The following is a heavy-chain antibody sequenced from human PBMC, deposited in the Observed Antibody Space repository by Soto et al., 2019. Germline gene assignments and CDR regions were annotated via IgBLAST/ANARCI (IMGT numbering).Heavy chain of an antibody. CDR3: ASAYYGSGSYYNGDFDY. J-gene: IGHJ4*02. V-gene: IGHV4-31*03. Sequence: QVQLQESGPGLVKPSQTLSLTCTVSGGSISSGGYYWSWIRQHPGKGLEWIGYIYYSGSTYYNPSLKSRVTISVDTSKNQFSLKLSSVTDADTAVYYCASAYYGSGSYYNGDFDYWGQGTLVTVSS. CDR2: IYYSGST. CDR1: GGSISSGGYY. D-gene: IGHD3-10*01.